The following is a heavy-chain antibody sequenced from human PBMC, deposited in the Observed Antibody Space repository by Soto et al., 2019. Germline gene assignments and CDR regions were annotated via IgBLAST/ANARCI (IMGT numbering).Heavy chain of an antibody. V-gene: IGHV3-11*01. Sequence: GGSLRLSCSASGFTFSDYYMSWVRQAPGKGLEWVSYISSSGSTIYYADSVKGRFTISRDNAKNSLYLQMNSLRAEDTAVYYCARVDGYCSSTSCYRNYYYGMDVWGQGTTVTVSS. J-gene: IGHJ6*02. D-gene: IGHD2-2*02. CDR1: GFTFSDYY. CDR2: ISSSGSTI. CDR3: ARVDGYCSSTSCYRNYYYGMDV.